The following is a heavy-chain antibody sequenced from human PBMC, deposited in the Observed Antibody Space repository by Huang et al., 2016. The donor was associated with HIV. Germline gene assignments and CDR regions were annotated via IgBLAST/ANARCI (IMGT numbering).Heavy chain of an antibody. Sequence: QVQLVQSGAEVKKPGASVKVSCKASGYIFISYAMHWVRQAPGQRLEWMGWINAGKGNTKYSQKFQGRGTITRDTSASTVYMELSSLRSEDTAVYYCARRSYDILTGYYQFDYWGQGTLVTVSS. CDR1: GYIFISYA. J-gene: IGHJ4*02. V-gene: IGHV1-3*01. CDR3: ARRSYDILTGYYQFDY. CDR2: INAGKGNT. D-gene: IGHD3-9*01.